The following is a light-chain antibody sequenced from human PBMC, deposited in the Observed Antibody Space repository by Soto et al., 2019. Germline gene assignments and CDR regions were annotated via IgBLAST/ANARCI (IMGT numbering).Light chain of an antibody. CDR3: SSYTSSSTLVL. Sequence: QSVLTQPASVSGSPGQSITISCTGTSSDVGGYNYVSWYQQHPDKAPKLMIYEVSNRPSGVSNRFSGSKSGNTASLTISGLQAEDEADYYCSSYTSSSTLVLFGGGTKVTVL. CDR1: SSDVGGYNY. CDR2: EVS. J-gene: IGLJ3*02. V-gene: IGLV2-14*01.